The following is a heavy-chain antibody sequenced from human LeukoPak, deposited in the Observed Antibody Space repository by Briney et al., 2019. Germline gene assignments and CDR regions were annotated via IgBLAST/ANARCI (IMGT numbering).Heavy chain of an antibody. CDR2: IHNSGST. J-gene: IGHJ4*02. D-gene: IGHD3-10*01. CDR1: GGSISSGGYY. Sequence: SETLSLTCTVSGGSISSGGYYWSWIRQHPGKGLEWIGYIHNSGSTYYNPPLKSRVTISVDTSKNQFSLKLSSVTAADTAVYYCAREIYVVREIVIPSYCDYWGQGTLVTVSS. CDR3: AREIYVVREIVIPSYCDY. V-gene: IGHV4-31*03.